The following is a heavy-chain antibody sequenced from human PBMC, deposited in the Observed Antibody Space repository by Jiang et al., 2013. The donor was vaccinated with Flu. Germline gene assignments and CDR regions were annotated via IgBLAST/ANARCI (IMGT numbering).Heavy chain of an antibody. V-gene: IGHV3-66*04. Sequence: SGFTVSSNYMSWVRLAPGKGLEWVSVIYSGGSTYYADSVKGRFTISRDNSKNTLYLQMNSLRAEDTAVYYCARRQYSSSWSPDAFDIWGQGTMVTVSS. CDR3: ARRQYSSSWSPDAFDI. D-gene: IGHD6-13*01. J-gene: IGHJ3*02. CDR1: GFTVSSNY. CDR2: IYSGGST.